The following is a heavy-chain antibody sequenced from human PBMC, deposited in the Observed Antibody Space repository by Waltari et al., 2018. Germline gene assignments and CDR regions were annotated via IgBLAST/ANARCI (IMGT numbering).Heavy chain of an antibody. Sequence: QVQLQESGPGLVKPSETLSLTCTVSGGSISSYYWSWIRQPAGKGLEWIGRIYTSGSTNYNPSLKSRVTISVDTSKNQFSLKLSSVTAADTAVYYCARVEATVTTNWFDPWGQGTLVTVSS. V-gene: IGHV4-4*07. J-gene: IGHJ5*02. D-gene: IGHD4-4*01. CDR2: IYTSGST. CDR1: GGSISSYY. CDR3: ARVEATVTTNWFDP.